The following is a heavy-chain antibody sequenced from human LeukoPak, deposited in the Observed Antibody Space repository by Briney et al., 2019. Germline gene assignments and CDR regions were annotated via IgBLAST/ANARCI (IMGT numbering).Heavy chain of an antibody. CDR1: GGSFSGYY. D-gene: IGHD3-22*01. J-gene: IGHJ5*02. Sequence: SETLSLTCAVYGGSFSGYYWSWIRQPPGKGLEWIGEINHSGSTNYNPSLKSRVTISVDTSKNQFSLKLSSVTAADTAVYYCARDLNYYDSSGCYSWGQGTLVTVSS. V-gene: IGHV4-34*01. CDR3: ARDLNYYDSSGCYS. CDR2: INHSGST.